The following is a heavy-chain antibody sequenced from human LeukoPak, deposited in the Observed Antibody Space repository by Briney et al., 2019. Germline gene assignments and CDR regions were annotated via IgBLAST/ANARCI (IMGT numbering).Heavy chain of an antibody. CDR3: AREGDTTVHWLDP. Sequence: SETLFHTCAVYGGSFSGYYWSWIRQPPGKGLEWIGEINHSGRTIYNPSLRSRVTISVDTSKNQFSLKLSSVTAADTAMYYCAREGDTTVHWLDPWGQGILVTVSS. V-gene: IGHV4-34*01. D-gene: IGHD1-1*01. CDR2: INHSGRT. J-gene: IGHJ5*02. CDR1: GGSFSGYY.